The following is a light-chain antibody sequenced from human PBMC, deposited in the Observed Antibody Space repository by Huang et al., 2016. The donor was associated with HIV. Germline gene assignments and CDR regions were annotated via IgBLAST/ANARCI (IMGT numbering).Light chain of an antibody. V-gene: IGKV4-1*01. CDR3: QQYYNTPIT. J-gene: IGKJ5*01. CDR2: WAS. CDR1: QSVLSGSNNKNY. Sequence: DIVMTQSPDSLAVSLGERATIDCKSSQSVLSGSNNKNYLAWYQQKPGQPPKLVIYWASTRESGVPDRFSGSGSGTDFTLTISSLQAADVAVYYCQQYYNTPITFGQGTRLEI.